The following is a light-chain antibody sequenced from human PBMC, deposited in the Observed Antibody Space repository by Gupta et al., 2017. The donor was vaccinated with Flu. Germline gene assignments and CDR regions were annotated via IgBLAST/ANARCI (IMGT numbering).Light chain of an antibody. CDR2: RDN. V-gene: IGLV1-47*01. CDR1: SSNIGSNF. CDR3: AAGDDSRRGVV. J-gene: IGLJ3*02. Sequence: RVTISCAGGSSNIGSNFVYWYQQLPGTAPKLLIYRDNRRPSGVPDRFSGSKSGTSASLAISGLRAEDEADFYCAAGDDSRRGVVFGGGTKLTVL.